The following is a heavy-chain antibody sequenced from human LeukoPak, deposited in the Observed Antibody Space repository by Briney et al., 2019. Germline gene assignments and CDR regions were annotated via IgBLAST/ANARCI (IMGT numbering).Heavy chain of an antibody. V-gene: IGHV5-51*01. CDR3: ARLHYGSGSYYNRLDY. D-gene: IGHD3-10*01. CDR2: IYPGDSDT. Sequence: RGESLKISCQGSGYSFPSYWIGWVRQLPGKGLEWMGSIYPGDSDTRYSPSFQGQVTISADKSISTAYLQWSSLKASDTAMYYCARLHYGSGSYYNRLDYWGQGTLVTVSS. CDR1: GYSFPSYW. J-gene: IGHJ4*02.